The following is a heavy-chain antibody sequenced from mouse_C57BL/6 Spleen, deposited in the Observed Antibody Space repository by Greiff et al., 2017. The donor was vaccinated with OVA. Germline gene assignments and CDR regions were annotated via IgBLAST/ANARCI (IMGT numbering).Heavy chain of an antibody. J-gene: IGHJ4*01. Sequence: QVQLKESGAELVRPGTSVKVSCKASGYAFTNYLIEWVKQRPGQGLEWIGVINPGSGGTNYNEKFKGKATLTADKSSSTAYMQLSSLTSEDSAVYFCARYLPYDYVSMDYWGQGTSVTVSS. CDR2: INPGSGGT. V-gene: IGHV1-54*01. CDR1: GYAFTNYL. CDR3: ARYLPYDYVSMDY. D-gene: IGHD2-4*01.